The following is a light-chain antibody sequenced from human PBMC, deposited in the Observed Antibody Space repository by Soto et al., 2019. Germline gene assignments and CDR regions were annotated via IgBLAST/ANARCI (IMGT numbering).Light chain of an antibody. CDR1: SSDVGGYNY. CDR2: EVS. V-gene: IGLV2-8*01. CDR3: SSYAGSNNLV. J-gene: IGLJ3*02. Sequence: QSALTQPPSASGSPGQSVTISCTGTSSDVGGYNYVSWYQQHPGKAPKLMIYEVSKRPSGVPDRFSGSKSGNTASLTVSGLQAEDEADYYCSSYAGSNNLVFXXGTQLTVL.